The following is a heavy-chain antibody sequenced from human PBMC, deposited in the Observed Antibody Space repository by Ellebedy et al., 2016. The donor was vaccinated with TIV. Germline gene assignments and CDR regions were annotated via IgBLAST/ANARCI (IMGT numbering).Heavy chain of an antibody. Sequence: ASVKVSXXSSGYPFAAYGISWVRQAPGQGLEWVGWISGHNGTTNYAKNLQERVTMTIDTATTTAYMELRGLKSDDTAVYYCARLRLATYYDTTASEPERVTTRVFDFWGQGTLVTVSS. V-gene: IGHV1-18*04. D-gene: IGHD3-16*01. CDR2: ISGHNGTT. J-gene: IGHJ4*02. CDR1: GYPFAAYG. CDR3: ARLRLATYYDTTASEPERVTTRVFDF.